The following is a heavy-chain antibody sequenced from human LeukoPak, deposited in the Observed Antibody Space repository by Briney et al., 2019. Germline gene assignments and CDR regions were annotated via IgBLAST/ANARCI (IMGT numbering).Heavy chain of an antibody. V-gene: IGHV3-64*01. CDR2: ISSNGGST. CDR1: GFTFSSYA. CDR3: ASTDCSSTSCLDY. D-gene: IGHD2-2*01. J-gene: IGHJ4*02. Sequence: GSLRLSCAASGFTFSSYAMHWVRQAPGKGLEYVSAISSNGGSTYYANSVKGRFTISRDNSKNTLYLQMGSLRAEDMAVYYCASTDCSSTSCLDYWGQGTLVTVSS.